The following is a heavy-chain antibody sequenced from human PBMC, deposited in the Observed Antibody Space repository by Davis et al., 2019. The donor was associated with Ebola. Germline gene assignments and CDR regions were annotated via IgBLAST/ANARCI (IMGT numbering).Heavy chain of an antibody. CDR3: ARARSGWDEIDAFDI. Sequence: SEPLSPTFAVHGGSFSGYYWSWIRQPPGKGLEWIGEINHSGSTNYNPSLKSRVTISVDTSKNQFSLKLSSVTAADTAVYYCARARSGWDEIDAFDIWGQGTMVTVSS. CDR2: INHSGST. J-gene: IGHJ3*02. CDR1: GGSFSGYY. V-gene: IGHV4-34*01. D-gene: IGHD6-19*01.